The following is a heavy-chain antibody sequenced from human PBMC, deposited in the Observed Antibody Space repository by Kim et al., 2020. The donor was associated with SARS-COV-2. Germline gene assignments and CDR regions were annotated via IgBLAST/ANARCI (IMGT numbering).Heavy chain of an antibody. D-gene: IGHD3-10*01. J-gene: IGHJ4*02. CDR3: VKGLYFVDY. Sequence: GGSLRLSCAASGFAFSSIAMNWVRQAPGRGLEWVSTISYSGTNYGDSVKGRFTISIDDSKNTLYLRMNSLRAEDTAIYYCVKGLYFVDYWGQGTLVTVSS. V-gene: IGHV3-23*01. CDR1: GFAFSSIA. CDR2: ISYSGT.